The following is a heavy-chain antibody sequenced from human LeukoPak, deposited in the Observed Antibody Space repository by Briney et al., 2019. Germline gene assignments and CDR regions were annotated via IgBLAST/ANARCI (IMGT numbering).Heavy chain of an antibody. J-gene: IGHJ4*02. CDR2: INPNSGGT. D-gene: IGHD6-19*01. CDR3: VRVPTGYSSGWYPYFDY. CDR1: GYTFTGYY. Sequence: ASVKVSCKASGYTFTGYYMHWVRQAPGQGLEWMGRINPNSGGTNYAQKFQGRVTMTRDTSISTAYMELSRLRSDDTAVYYCVRVPTGYSSGWYPYFDYWGQGTLVTVSS. V-gene: IGHV1-2*06.